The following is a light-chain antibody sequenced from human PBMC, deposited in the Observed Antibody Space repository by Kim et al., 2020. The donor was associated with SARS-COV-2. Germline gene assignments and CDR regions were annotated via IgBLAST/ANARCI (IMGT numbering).Light chain of an antibody. CDR2: DTK. CDR3: ATWDSSLSGVV. V-gene: IGLV1-51*01. J-gene: IGLJ2*01. Sequence: GQSVTISWSGRSSNIGNYYVSWYQQFPGTAPKLLIFDTKRRPSGIPDRFSGSKSGTSATLDITGLQTGDEADYYCATWDSSLSGVVFGGGTQLTVL. CDR1: SSNIGNYY.